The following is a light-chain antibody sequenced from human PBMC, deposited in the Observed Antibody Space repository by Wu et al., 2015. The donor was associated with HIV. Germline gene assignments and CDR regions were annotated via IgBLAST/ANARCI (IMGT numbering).Light chain of an antibody. CDR1: QSVSSY. V-gene: IGKV3-11*01. J-gene: IGKJ1*01. Sequence: EIVLTQSPATLSLSPGERATLSCRASQSVSSYLAWYQQKPGQAPRLLIYDTSNRATGTPARFSGSGSGTDFTLTINSLEPEDFAVYYCQHRSEWLGTFGQGTKVEVK. CDR2: DTS. CDR3: QHRSEWLGT.